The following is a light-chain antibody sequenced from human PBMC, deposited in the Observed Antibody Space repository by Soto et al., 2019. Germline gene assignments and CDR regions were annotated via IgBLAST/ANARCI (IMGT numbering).Light chain of an antibody. V-gene: IGKV3-15*01. CDR1: QSVSSN. Sequence: EIVMMQSPATLSVSPGERATLSCRASQSVSSNLAWYQQKPGQAPRLLIYGASTRATGIPDRFSGSGSGTEFTLTISSLQSEDFGVYYCHQYNNWPPWTFGQGTKVEIK. J-gene: IGKJ1*01. CDR2: GAS. CDR3: HQYNNWPPWT.